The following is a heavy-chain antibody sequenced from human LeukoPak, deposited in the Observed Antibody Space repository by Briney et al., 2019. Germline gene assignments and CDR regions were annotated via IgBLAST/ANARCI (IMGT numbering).Heavy chain of an antibody. Sequence: PSETLSLTCTVSGYSISSGYYWGWIRQPPGEGLEWIGSIYHSGSTYYNPSLKSRVTISVDTSKNQFSLKLSSVTAADTAVYYCARDDHYITKNYFDYWGQGTLVTVSS. CDR3: ARDDHYITKNYFDY. CDR1: GYSISSGYY. J-gene: IGHJ4*02. V-gene: IGHV4-38-2*02. CDR2: IYHSGST. D-gene: IGHD4-11*01.